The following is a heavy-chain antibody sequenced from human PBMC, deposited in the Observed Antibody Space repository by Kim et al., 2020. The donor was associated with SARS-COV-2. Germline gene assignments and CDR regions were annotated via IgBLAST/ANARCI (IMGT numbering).Heavy chain of an antibody. D-gene: IGHD5-12*01. CDR3: AKVGGYSGYDLGDDFDY. J-gene: IGHJ4*02. V-gene: IGHV3-23*01. Sequence: GGSLRLSCAASGFTFSSYAMSWVRQAPGKGLEWVSAISGSGGSTYYADSVKGRFTISRDNSKNTLYLQMNSLRAEDTAVYYCAKVGGYSGYDLGDDFDYWGQGTLVTVSS. CDR1: GFTFSSYA. CDR2: ISGSGGST.